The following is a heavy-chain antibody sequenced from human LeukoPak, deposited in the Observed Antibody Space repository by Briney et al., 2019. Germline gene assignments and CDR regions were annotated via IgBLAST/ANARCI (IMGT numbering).Heavy chain of an antibody. CDR3: SWDHTGKEDI. D-gene: IGHD1-26*01. Sequence: GGSLRLSCAASGFTFSNYWMHWVRQAPGKGLVWVSHINPTGSTAFYADSVKGRFTISRDNAKNTLYLQMNSLRADDTAVYYCSWDHTGKEDIWGQGTMVTVSS. CDR2: INPTGSTA. V-gene: IGHV3-74*01. J-gene: IGHJ3*02. CDR1: GFTFSNYW.